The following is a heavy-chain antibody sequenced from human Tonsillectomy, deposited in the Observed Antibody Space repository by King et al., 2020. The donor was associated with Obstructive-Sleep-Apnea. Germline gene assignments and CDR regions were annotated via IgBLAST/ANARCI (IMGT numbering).Heavy chain of an antibody. CDR3: ARDMMITFGGVIGDAFDI. CDR2: IRSSSSTI. CDR1: GFSFSSYS. Sequence: VQLVESGGGLVQPGGSLRLSCAASGFSFSSYSMNWVRQAPGKGLEWVSYIRSSSSTIYYADSVKGRFTISRDNAKNSLYLQMNSLRAEDTAVYYLARDMMITFGGVIGDAFDIWGQGTMVTVSS. D-gene: IGHD3-16*02. J-gene: IGHJ3*02. V-gene: IGHV3-48*04.